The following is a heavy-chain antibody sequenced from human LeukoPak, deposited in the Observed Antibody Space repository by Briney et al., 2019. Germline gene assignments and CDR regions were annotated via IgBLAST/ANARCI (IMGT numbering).Heavy chain of an antibody. D-gene: IGHD3-3*01. Sequence: ASVKVSCKASGYTFTSYGISWVRQAPGQGLEWMGWISAYNGNTNYAQKLQGRVTMTTDTSTSTAYMELRSLRSDDTAVYYCARGITIFGVVIIHDAFDIWGQGTMVTVSS. CDR3: ARGITIFGVVIIHDAFDI. J-gene: IGHJ3*02. V-gene: IGHV1-18*01. CDR2: ISAYNGNT. CDR1: GYTFTSYG.